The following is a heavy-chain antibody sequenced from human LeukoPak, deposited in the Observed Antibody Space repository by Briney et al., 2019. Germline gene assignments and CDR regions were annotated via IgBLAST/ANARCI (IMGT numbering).Heavy chain of an antibody. D-gene: IGHD1-14*01. CDR1: GFTFSSYA. Sequence: GGSLRLSCAASGFTFSSYAMSWVRQAPGKGLEWVSAISGSGGSTYYADPVKGRFTISRDNSKNTLYLQMNSLRAEDTAVYYCAKDPLSPEYYYYYHGMDVWGQGTTVTVSS. CDR2: ISGSGGST. V-gene: IGHV3-23*01. CDR3: AKDPLSPEYYYYYHGMDV. J-gene: IGHJ6*02.